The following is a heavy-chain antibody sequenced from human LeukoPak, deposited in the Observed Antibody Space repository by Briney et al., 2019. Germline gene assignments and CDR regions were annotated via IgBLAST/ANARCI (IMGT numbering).Heavy chain of an antibody. CDR1: GFTFSSYG. Sequence: PGGTLRLSCAASGFTFSSYGMSWVRQAPGKGLEWVSAISGSGGSTYYADSVKGRFTISRDNSKNTLYLQMNSLRAEDTAVYYCAKDLIIMVRGFHYWGQGTLVTVSS. V-gene: IGHV3-23*01. CDR3: AKDLIIMVRGFHY. CDR2: ISGSGGST. J-gene: IGHJ4*02. D-gene: IGHD3-10*01.